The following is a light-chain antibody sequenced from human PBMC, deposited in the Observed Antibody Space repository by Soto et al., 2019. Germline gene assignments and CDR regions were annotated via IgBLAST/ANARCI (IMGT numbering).Light chain of an antibody. CDR3: QQYGTSPTT. J-gene: IGKJ1*01. CDR2: GVS. V-gene: IGKV3-20*01. CDR1: QSVRSSY. Sequence: EIVLTQSPGTLSLSPGERATLSCRASQSVRSSYLAWYQQKLGQAPRLLIYGVSNRATRIPDWFRGSGSGTDFTLTISRLESDGFAVHYFQQYGTSPTTFGQGTQVEIK.